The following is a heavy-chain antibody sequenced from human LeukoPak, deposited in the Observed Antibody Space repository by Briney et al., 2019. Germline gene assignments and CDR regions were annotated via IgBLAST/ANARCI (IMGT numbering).Heavy chain of an antibody. J-gene: IGHJ6*02. D-gene: IGHD2-2*01. Sequence: ASVKVSCKASGYTFTSYYMHWVRQAPGQGFEWMGIINPSGGSTSYAQKFQGRVTMTRDTSTSTVYMELSSLRSEDTAVYYCARDGNQLLAYCYYYGMDVWGQGTTVTVSS. CDR3: ARDGNQLLAYCYYYGMDV. CDR2: INPSGGST. V-gene: IGHV1-46*01. CDR1: GYTFTSYY.